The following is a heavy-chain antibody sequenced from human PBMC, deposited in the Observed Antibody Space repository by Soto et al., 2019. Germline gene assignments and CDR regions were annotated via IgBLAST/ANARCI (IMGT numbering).Heavy chain of an antibody. V-gene: IGHV1-18*01. CDR1: GYTFTSYG. CDR3: ARGGYYYDSSGSPHWFDP. J-gene: IGHJ5*02. Sequence: ASVKVSCKASGYTFTSYGISWVRQAPGQGLEWLGWISAYNGNTNYAQKLQGRVTMTTDTSTSTAYMELRSLRSDDTAVYYCARGGYYYDSSGSPHWFDPGGQGTRGTV. CDR2: ISAYNGNT. D-gene: IGHD3-22*01.